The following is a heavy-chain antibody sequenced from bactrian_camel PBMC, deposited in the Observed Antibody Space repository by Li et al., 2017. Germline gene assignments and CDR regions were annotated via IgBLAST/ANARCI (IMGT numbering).Heavy chain of an antibody. V-gene: IGHV3S60*01. D-gene: IGHD1*01. J-gene: IGHJ4*01. Sequence: HVQLVESGGGLVQPGGSLRLSCVASEYRNQRNCMAWFRQPPGKEREGVARILSSGRSTYYADSVKGRFTISLDAAKNTMNLQVNSLEPEDTGMYYCAAERIIPCYAALSFTNWGQGTQVTVS. CDR1: EYRNQRNC. CDR2: ILSSGRST. CDR3: AAERIIPCYAALSFTN.